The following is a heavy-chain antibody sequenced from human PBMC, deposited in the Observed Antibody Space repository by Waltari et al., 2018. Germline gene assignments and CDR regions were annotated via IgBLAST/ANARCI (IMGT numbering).Heavy chain of an antibody. CDR2: VNPNSGNT. CDR3: AREGYDFWSGYYRRYNWFDP. D-gene: IGHD3-3*01. Sequence: QVQLVQSGAEVKKPGASVTVSCKASGYTFTSYDLTWVRQSTGQGLWWMGWVNPNSGNTGYAQKFQGRVTMTRNTSISTAYMELSSLRSEDTAVYYCAREGYDFWSGYYRRYNWFDPWGQGTLVTVSS. CDR1: GYTFTSYD. J-gene: IGHJ5*02. V-gene: IGHV1-8*01.